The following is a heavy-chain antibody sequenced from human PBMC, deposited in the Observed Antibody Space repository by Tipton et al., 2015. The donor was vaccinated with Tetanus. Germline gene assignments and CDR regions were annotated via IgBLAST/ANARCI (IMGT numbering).Heavy chain of an antibody. CDR2: VYYNGNT. V-gene: IGHV4-59*01. J-gene: IGHJ4*02. CDR1: GGSISGSY. Sequence: TLSLTCTVSGGSISGSYWNWIRQPPGKGLEWIGYVYYNGNTHYNPALKSRVTISVDTSKNQFSLKLSSVTAADTAIYYCAREVPAAGHFESWGQGTLVTVSS. D-gene: IGHD2-2*01. CDR3: AREVPAAGHFES.